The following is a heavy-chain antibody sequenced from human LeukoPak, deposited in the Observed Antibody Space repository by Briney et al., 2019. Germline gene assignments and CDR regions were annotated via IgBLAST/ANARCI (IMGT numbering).Heavy chain of an antibody. CDR1: GFTFSSYW. CDR3: ARDWGYSYGYALDY. J-gene: IGHJ4*02. V-gene: IGHV3-74*01. CDR2: INSDASST. D-gene: IGHD5-18*01. Sequence: PGGSLRLSCAASGFTFSSYWMLWVRQAPGEGLVWVSRINSDASSTSYADSVKGRFTISRDNAKNTLYLQMNSLRAEDTAVYCCARDWGYSYGYALDYWGQGTLVTVSS.